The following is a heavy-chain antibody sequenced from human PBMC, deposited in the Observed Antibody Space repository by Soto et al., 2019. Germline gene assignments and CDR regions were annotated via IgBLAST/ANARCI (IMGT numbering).Heavy chain of an antibody. CDR3: AKAAIAADPWWFDP. V-gene: IGHV3-7*03. CDR1: GFSFSTYW. CDR2: IKQDGSEK. Sequence: EVQLVESGGGLVQPGGSLRLSCAASGFSFSTYWMTWVRQAPGKGLEWVANIKQDGSEKYFVDSVKGRFTISRDNAENSLYLQMNSLRAEDTAVYYCAKAAIAADPWWFDPWGQGTLVTVSS. D-gene: IGHD6-13*01. J-gene: IGHJ5*02.